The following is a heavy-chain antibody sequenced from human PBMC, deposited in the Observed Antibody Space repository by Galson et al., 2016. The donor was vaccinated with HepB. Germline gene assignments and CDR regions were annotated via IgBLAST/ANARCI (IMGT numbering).Heavy chain of an antibody. V-gene: IGHV1-18*01. D-gene: IGHD3-10*01. CDR3: ARDRDNYGSGSDY. Sequence: SVKVSCKASGYSFTSHSISWVRQAPGQGLEWMGYITTYSGDTYYAPNLQGRVTMTTDTSTRTAYMELRSLRSDDTAVYYCARDRDNYGSGSDYWGQGTLVTVS. J-gene: IGHJ4*02. CDR2: ITTYSGDT. CDR1: GYSFTSHS.